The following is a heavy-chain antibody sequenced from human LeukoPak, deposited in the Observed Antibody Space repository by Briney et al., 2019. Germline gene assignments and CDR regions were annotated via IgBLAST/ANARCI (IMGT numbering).Heavy chain of an antibody. CDR2: INQDGSAK. V-gene: IGHV3-7*05. CDR1: GFLFSNSW. D-gene: IGHD5-12*01. Sequence: GESLRLSCADSGFLFSNSWMAWVRQAPGRGLEWFANINQDGSAKTCVDSVKGRFTISRDNAKNSLYLQMNSLRAEDTAMYYCARDSGYNAFDYWGQGTLVTVSS. CDR3: ARDSGYNAFDY. J-gene: IGHJ4*02.